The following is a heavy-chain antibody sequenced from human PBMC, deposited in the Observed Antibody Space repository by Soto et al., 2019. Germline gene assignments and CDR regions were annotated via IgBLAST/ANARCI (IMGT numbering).Heavy chain of an antibody. D-gene: IGHD3-16*01. CDR1: GGSFKNNA. J-gene: IGHJ3*01. V-gene: IGHV1-69*06. CDR3: ARMRGMLLGSFNV. CDR2: ILPVYDTT. Sequence: QETLVQTGAEVKTPGSSVKVSCKISGGSFKNNAFSWVRQAPGQGLEWMGQILPVYDTTKYARKFEGRVTITADKSTTTIHMELDTVRSDDTAVYYCARMRGMLLGSFNVWGQGTTVSVSS.